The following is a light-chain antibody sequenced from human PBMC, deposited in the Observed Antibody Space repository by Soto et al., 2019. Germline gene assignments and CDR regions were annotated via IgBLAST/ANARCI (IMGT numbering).Light chain of an antibody. CDR3: TSYEGGGRYV. CDR2: EVS. V-gene: IGLV2-14*01. J-gene: IGLJ1*01. CDR1: SSDVGAYNL. Sequence: QSVLTQPASVSVSPGQSVTISCTGTSSDVGAYNLVSWYQQYPGKAPKLMIYEVSNRPSGVSNRFSGSKSGNTASLTISGLQAEDEADYYCCTSYEGGGRYVFGTGTKVTVL.